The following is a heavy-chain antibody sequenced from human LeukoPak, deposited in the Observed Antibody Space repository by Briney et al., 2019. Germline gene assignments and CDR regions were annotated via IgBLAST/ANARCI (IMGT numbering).Heavy chain of an antibody. CDR3: ARDLSPVVRASPMGY. V-gene: IGHV3-30*03. Sequence: GGSLRPSCAASGFTFTSYGMHWVRQAPGKGLEWVALITYDGYYKYYSDSVKGRFTISSDTSKNTMYLQMNSLSAEDTAVYYCARDLSPVVRASPMGYWGQGTLVTVSS. D-gene: IGHD3-10*01. J-gene: IGHJ4*02. CDR1: GFTFTSYG. CDR2: ITYDGYYK.